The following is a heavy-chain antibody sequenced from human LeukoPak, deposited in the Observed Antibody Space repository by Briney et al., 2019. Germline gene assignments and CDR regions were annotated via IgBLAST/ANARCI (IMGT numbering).Heavy chain of an antibody. CDR1: GGSFSGYY. D-gene: IGHD6-6*01. CDR3: ARGPGSSSSTRFDP. Sequence: SETLSLTCAVYGGSFSGYYWSWIRQPPGKGLEWIGEINHSGSTNYNPSLKSRVTISVDTSKNQFSLKLSSVTAADTAVYYCARGPGSSSSTRFDPWGQGTLVTVSS. CDR2: INHSGST. J-gene: IGHJ5*02. V-gene: IGHV4-34*01.